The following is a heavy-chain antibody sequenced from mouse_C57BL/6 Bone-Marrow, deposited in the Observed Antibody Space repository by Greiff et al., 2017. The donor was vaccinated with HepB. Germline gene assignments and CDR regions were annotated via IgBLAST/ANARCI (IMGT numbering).Heavy chain of an antibody. CDR2: IDPSDSYT. J-gene: IGHJ3*01. CDR3: AREHDGYPWFAY. CDR1: GYTFTSYW. Sequence: QVQLKQPGAELVRPGTSVKLSCKASGYTFTSYWMHWVKQRPGQGLEWIGVIDPSDSYTNYNQKFKGKATLTVDTSSSTAYMQLSSLTSEDSAVYYCAREHDGYPWFAYWGQGTLVTVSA. V-gene: IGHV1-59*01. D-gene: IGHD2-3*01.